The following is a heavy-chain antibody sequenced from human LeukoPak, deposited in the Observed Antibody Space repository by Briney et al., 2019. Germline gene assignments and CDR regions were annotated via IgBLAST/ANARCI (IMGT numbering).Heavy chain of an antibody. V-gene: IGHV3-21*01. Sequence: GGSLRLSCAASGFSFSTYWMSWVRQAPGKGLEWVSSISSSSSYIYYADSVGGRFTISRDNAKNSLYLQMNSLRAEDTAVYYCARVQVAFDIWGQGTMVTVSS. CDR1: GFSFSTYW. J-gene: IGHJ3*02. CDR3: ARVQVAFDI. CDR2: ISSSSSYI.